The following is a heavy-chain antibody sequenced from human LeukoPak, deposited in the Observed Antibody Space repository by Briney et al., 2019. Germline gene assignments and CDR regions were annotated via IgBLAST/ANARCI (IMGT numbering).Heavy chain of an antibody. J-gene: IGHJ4*02. CDR1: GGTFSSYA. D-gene: IGHD4-17*01. CDR3: ARVSYGDPWTPQYYFDY. Sequence: ASVKVSCKASGGTFSSYAISWVRQAPGQGLEWMGGIIPIFGTANYAQKFQGRVTITADESTSTAYMELSSLRSEDTAVYYCARVSYGDPWTPQYYFDYWGQGTLVTVSS. CDR2: IIPIFGTA. V-gene: IGHV1-69*13.